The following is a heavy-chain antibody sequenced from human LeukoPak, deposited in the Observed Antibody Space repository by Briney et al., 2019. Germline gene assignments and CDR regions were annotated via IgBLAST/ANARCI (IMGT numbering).Heavy chain of an antibody. J-gene: IGHJ4*02. CDR1: EFIFSDYA. Sequence: PGGSLRLSCAASEFIFSDYAMGWDRQAPGKGLEWVSTIDKTTYPTFYADSVKGRFTISRDNSKNTLYLQMNSLRTEDTAVYFCAKFEGATIPGWFNDYWGQGILVTVSS. D-gene: IGHD6-19*01. CDR2: IDKTTYPT. CDR3: AKFEGATIPGWFNDY. V-gene: IGHV3-23*05.